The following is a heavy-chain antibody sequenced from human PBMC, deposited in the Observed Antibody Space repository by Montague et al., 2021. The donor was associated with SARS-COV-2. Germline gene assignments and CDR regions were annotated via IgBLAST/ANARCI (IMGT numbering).Heavy chain of an antibody. Sequence: SLRLSCAASGFTFSSYWMHWVRQAPGKGLVWVSRINSDGSSTSYADSVKGRFTISRDNAKNTLYLQMDSLRAEDTAVYYYARLGYCSGGSCYPYYYYYGMDVWGQGTTVTVSS. CDR3: ARLGYCSGGSCYPYYYYYGMDV. CDR1: GFTFSSYW. CDR2: INSDGSST. J-gene: IGHJ6*02. D-gene: IGHD2-15*01. V-gene: IGHV3-74*01.